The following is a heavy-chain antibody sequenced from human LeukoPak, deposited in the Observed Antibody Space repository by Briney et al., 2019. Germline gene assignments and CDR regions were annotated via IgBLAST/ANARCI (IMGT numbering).Heavy chain of an antibody. D-gene: IGHD3-22*01. Sequence: PGGSLRLSXAASGLTFSSYAMSWVRQAPGKGLEWVSAISGSGGSTYYADSVKGRFTISRDYAKNTLYLQMNSLRAEDTAVYYCARDRDDSSGYYDYWGQGTLVTVSS. J-gene: IGHJ4*02. CDR1: GLTFSSYA. CDR2: ISGSGGST. CDR3: ARDRDDSSGYYDY. V-gene: IGHV3-23*01.